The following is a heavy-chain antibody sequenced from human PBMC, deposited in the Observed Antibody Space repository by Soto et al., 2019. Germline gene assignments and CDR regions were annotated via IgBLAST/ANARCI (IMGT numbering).Heavy chain of an antibody. Sequence: SETLSLTCTVSGVSISSYYWSWIRQPPGKGLEWIGYIYYSGSTNYNPSLKSRVTISVDASKNQFSLKLSSVTAADTAVYYCERVLDDSSGLYYYSYGMDVCGHGPMVTVYS. J-gene: IGHJ6*02. D-gene: IGHD6-19*01. CDR1: GVSISSYY. V-gene: IGHV4-59*01. CDR3: ERVLDDSSGLYYYSYGMDV. CDR2: IYYSGST.